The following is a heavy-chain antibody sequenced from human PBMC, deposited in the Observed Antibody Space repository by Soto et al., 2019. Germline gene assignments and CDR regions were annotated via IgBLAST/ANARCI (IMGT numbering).Heavy chain of an antibody. CDR3: ASANYDFCSASSYWLDP. J-gene: IGHJ5*02. D-gene: IGHD3-3*01. CDR1: GGSISSGGYS. Sequence: SETLSLPCFVSGGSISSGGYSWSWIRQPPGKGLEWIGYIYHSGSTYYNPSLKSRVTISVDRSKNQFSLKLSSVTAASTAVYFWASANYDFCSASSYWLDPLDQETPGTASS. CDR2: IYHSGST. V-gene: IGHV4-30-2*01.